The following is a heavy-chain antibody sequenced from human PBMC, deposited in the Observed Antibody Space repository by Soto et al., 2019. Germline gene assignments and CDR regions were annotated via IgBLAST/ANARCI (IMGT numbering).Heavy chain of an antibody. V-gene: IGHV3-13*01. CDR1: GFTFSSYD. J-gene: IGHJ6*02. D-gene: IGHD6-13*01. CDR2: IGTAGDT. Sequence: LRLSCAASGFTFSSYDMHWVRQATGKGLEWVSAIGTAGDTYYPGSVKGRFTISRENAKNSLYLQMNSLRAGDTAVYYCARGRVPPGGSSWGGKYYYYYGMDVWGQGTTVTVSS. CDR3: ARGRVPPGGSSWGGKYYYYYGMDV.